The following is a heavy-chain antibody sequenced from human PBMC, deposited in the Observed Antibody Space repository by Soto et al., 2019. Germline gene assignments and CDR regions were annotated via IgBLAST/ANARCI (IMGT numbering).Heavy chain of an antibody. J-gene: IGHJ4*02. CDR3: ASRHSSPYFDY. Sequence: SGTLSLTGTVSSGSISSGVYDWSWIRQPPGKGLEWIGSIYYSGSTYYNPSLKSRDTISVDTSKNQFSLKLNSVTAADTAVYYCASRHSSPYFDYWGQGTLVTVSS. D-gene: IGHD6-13*01. V-gene: IGHV4-30-4*01. CDR2: IYYSGST. CDR1: SGSISSGVYD.